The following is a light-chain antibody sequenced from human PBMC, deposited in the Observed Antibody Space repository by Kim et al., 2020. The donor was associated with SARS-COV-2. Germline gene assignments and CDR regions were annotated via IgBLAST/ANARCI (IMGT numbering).Light chain of an antibody. V-gene: IGLV3-1*01. CDR1: RLGNKY. J-gene: IGLJ2*01. CDR2: QDT. Sequence: SVSPGQTASITCSGDRLGNKYACWYQQKPGQSPVVVIYQDTRRPAGIPERFSGSNSGNTATLTISGTQAMDEADYCCQVWDSTTTVFGGGTQLTVL. CDR3: QVWDSTTTV.